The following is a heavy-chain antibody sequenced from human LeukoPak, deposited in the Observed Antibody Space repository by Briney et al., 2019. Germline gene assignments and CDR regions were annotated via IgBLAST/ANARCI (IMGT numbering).Heavy chain of an antibody. CDR1: GGSISSGDYY. V-gene: IGHV4-30-4*08. CDR2: IYYSGST. D-gene: IGHD2-2*01. CDR3: AGAKGYCSSTSCYEYYFDY. Sequence: PSQTLSLTCTVSGGSISSGDYYWSWIRQPPGKGLEWIGYIYYSGSTNYNPSLKSRVTISVDTSKNQFSLKLSSVTAADTAVYYCAGAKGYCSSTSCYEYYFDYWGQGTLVTVSS. J-gene: IGHJ4*02.